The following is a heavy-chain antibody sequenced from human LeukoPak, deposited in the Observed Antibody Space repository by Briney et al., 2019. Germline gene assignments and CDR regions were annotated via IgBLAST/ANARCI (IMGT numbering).Heavy chain of an antibody. V-gene: IGHV3-74*01. Sequence: GGSLRLSCAASGFTFSSYWMHWVRHAPGKGLVWVSRINSDGSSTSYAGSVKGRFTISRDNAKNTLYLQMNSLRAEDTAVYYCARAPYYYDSSGASIWGQGTMVTVSS. CDR1: GFTFSSYW. D-gene: IGHD3-22*01. J-gene: IGHJ3*02. CDR2: INSDGSST. CDR3: ARAPYYYDSSGASI.